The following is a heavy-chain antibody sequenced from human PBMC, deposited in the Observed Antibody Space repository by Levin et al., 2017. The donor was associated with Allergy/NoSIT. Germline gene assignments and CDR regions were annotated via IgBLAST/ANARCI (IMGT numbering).Heavy chain of an antibody. V-gene: IGHV4-61*02. CDR1: GGSISSGSYY. Sequence: SETLSLTCKVSGGSISSGSYYWSWIWQPAAKGLEWIGRIYSSGSANYNPSLKSRVTISVDTSKNQFSLKLSSVTAADTAVYYCARAEVGSEHWGQGTLVTVSS. D-gene: IGHD3-10*01. CDR3: ARAEVGSEH. J-gene: IGHJ4*02. CDR2: IYSSGSA.